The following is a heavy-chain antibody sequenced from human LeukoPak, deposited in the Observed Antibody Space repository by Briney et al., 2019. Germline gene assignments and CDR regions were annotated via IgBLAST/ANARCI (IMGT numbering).Heavy chain of an antibody. V-gene: IGHV3-23*01. CDR3: VRGLDYFDY. CDR1: GFIFSNYA. Sequence: PGGSLRLSCAASGFIFSNYAMGWGRQAPGKGLEWVSSITGSGGNTYYADSVKGRFTFSRDNSKNTLHLQMNSLRAEDTAVYYCVRGLDYFDYGGQGTLVTVSS. CDR2: ITGSGGNT. D-gene: IGHD6-6*01. J-gene: IGHJ4*02.